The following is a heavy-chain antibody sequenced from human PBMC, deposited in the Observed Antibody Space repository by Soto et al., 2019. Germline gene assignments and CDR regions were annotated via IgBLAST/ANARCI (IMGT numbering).Heavy chain of an antibody. V-gene: IGHV3-23*01. J-gene: IGHJ6*03. D-gene: IGHD4-17*01. Sequence: GGSLRLSCAASGFTFSSYAMSWVRQAPGKGLEWVSTISGGGDSTYYADSVKGRITISRDNSKNTLYLQMNSLRAEDTAVYYCAKLADYGDYVGYYYYMDVWGKGTTVTVSS. CDR3: AKLADYGDYVGYYYYMDV. CDR2: ISGGGDST. CDR1: GFTFSSYA.